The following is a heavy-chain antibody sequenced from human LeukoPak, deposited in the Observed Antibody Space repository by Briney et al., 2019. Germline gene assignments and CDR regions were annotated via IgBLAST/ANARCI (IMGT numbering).Heavy chain of an antibody. CDR1: GGSISSGSYY. Sequence: SETLSLTCTVSGGSISSGSYYWSWIRQPAGKGLEWIGRIYTSGSTNYNPSLKSRVTISVDASKNQFSLKLSSVTAADTAVYYCARHFSAAGHFDYWGQGTLVTVSS. D-gene: IGHD6-13*01. V-gene: IGHV4-61*02. CDR3: ARHFSAAGHFDY. CDR2: IYTSGST. J-gene: IGHJ4*02.